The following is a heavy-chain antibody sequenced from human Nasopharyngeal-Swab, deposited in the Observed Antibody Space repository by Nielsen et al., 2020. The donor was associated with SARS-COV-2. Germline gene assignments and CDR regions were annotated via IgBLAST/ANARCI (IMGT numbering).Heavy chain of an antibody. CDR2: IDVDGRRT. D-gene: IGHD1-14*01. Sequence: GGSLRLSCAASGFTFSRYWMHWVRLPPGKGLQWVSQIDVDGRRTTYADSVKGRFTISRDNAKNTLYLQMNSLRAEATAVYYCVRGGLGTGLENWGQGTLVTVSS. V-gene: IGHV3-74*01. CDR3: VRGGLGTGLEN. J-gene: IGHJ4*02. CDR1: GFTFSRYW.